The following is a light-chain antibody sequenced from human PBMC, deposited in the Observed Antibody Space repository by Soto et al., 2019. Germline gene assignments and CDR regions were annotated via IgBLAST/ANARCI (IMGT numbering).Light chain of an antibody. CDR3: QQYNSYRWT. CDR1: QSISSW. J-gene: IGKJ1*01. CDR2: DAS. Sequence: DIQMTQSPSTLSASVGDRVTITCRASQSISSWLAWYQQKPGKAPKLLIYDASSLASGVPSRFSGSGSGTDFTLTISSLQPDDFATYYCQQYNSYRWTFGQGTKVEIK. V-gene: IGKV1-5*01.